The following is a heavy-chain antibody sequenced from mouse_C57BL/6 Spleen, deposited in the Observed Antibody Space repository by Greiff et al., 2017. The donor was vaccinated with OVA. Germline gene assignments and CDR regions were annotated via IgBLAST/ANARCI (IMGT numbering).Heavy chain of an antibody. D-gene: IGHD3-3*01. CDR2: IHPNSGST. CDR3: ARGLAGGYYFDY. J-gene: IGHJ2*01. CDR1: GYTFTSYW. V-gene: IGHV1-64*01. Sequence: QVQLQQSGAELVKPGASVKLSCKASGYTFTSYWMHWVKQRPGQGLEWIGMIHPNSGSTNYNEKFKSKATLTVDKSSSTAYMQLSSLTSEDSAVYYCARGLAGGYYFDYWGQGTTLTVSS.